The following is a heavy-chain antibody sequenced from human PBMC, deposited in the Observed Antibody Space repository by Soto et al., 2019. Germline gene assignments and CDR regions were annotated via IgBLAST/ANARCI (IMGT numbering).Heavy chain of an antibody. CDR3: ARGSGYHNY. J-gene: IGHJ4*02. CDR2: IYPSDSDT. Sequence: GESLKFSCKGSGYPFTTNWIAWVRQMPGKGLERMGIIYPSDSDTTYSPSFRGQVTISVDKSTSTAYLQWSSLKASDTAIYYCARGSGYHNYWAQGTLVTVSS. V-gene: IGHV5-51*01. D-gene: IGHD5-12*01. CDR1: GYPFTTNW.